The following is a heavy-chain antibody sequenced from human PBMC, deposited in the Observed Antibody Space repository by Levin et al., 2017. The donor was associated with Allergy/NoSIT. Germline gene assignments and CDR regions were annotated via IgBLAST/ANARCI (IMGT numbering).Heavy chain of an antibody. V-gene: IGHV1-2*02. D-gene: IGHD1-14*01. J-gene: IGHJ4*02. CDR3: ARGITDRGRSFDY. Sequence: GGSLRLSCKASGSTFIGYYIHWVRQAPGQGLEWMGWISPNIGATEYSQKFEGRVTMTRDTSISTAYMDLSSLRSDDTAVYYCARGITDRGRSFDYWGQGTLVTVSS. CDR1: GSTFIGYY. CDR2: ISPNIGAT.